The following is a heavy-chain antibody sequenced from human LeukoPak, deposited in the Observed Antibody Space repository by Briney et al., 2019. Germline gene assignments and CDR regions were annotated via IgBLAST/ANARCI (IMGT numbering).Heavy chain of an antibody. CDR1: GFTFSSAW. V-gene: IGHV3-7*01. J-gene: IGHJ3*02. CDR3: ASGGYSYGYDAFDI. CDR2: IKQDGSEK. D-gene: IGHD5-18*01. Sequence: PGGSLRLSCAASGFTFSSAWMSWVRQAPGKGLEWVANIKQDGSEKYYVDSVKGRFTISRDNAKNSLYLQMNSLRAEDTAVYYCASGGYSYGYDAFDIWGQGTMVTVSS.